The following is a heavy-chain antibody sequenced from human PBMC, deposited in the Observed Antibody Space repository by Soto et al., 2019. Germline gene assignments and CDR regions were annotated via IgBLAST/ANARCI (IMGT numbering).Heavy chain of an antibody. D-gene: IGHD3-22*01. CDR3: ARSDDSSGYYSYYFDY. Sequence: PSETLSLTCTVSGGSISSGGYYWGWIRQHPGKGLEWIGYIYYSGSTYYNPSLKSRVTISVDTSKNQFSLKLSSVTAADTAVHYCARSDDSSGYYSYYFDYWGQGTLVTVSS. V-gene: IGHV4-31*03. CDR2: IYYSGST. J-gene: IGHJ4*02. CDR1: GGSISSGGYY.